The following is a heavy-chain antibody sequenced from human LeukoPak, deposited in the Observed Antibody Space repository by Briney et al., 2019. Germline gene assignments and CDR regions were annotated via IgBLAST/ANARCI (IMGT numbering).Heavy chain of an antibody. V-gene: IGHV4-59*01. D-gene: IGHD1-26*01. Sequence: PSETLSLTRTVSGGSISSYYWSWIRQPPGKGLEWIGYIYYSGSTNYNPSLKSRVTISVDTSKNQFSLKLSSVTAADTAVYYCARGGGAIVGATYFDYWGQGTLVTVSS. CDR2: IYYSGST. J-gene: IGHJ4*02. CDR3: ARGGGAIVGATYFDY. CDR1: GGSISSYY.